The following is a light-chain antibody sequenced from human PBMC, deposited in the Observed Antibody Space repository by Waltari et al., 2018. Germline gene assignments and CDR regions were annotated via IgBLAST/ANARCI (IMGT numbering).Light chain of an antibody. Sequence: EIVLTQSPATLSLSPGERATLSCRDSQSVSSNLAGYQQNPGQAPRLLIYDASKRATGIPARFSGSGSGTDLTLTISSLEPEDFAVYYCQHRSSWPWTFGQGTKVEIK. V-gene: IGKV3-11*01. CDR1: QSVSSN. J-gene: IGKJ1*01. CDR3: QHRSSWPWT. CDR2: DAS.